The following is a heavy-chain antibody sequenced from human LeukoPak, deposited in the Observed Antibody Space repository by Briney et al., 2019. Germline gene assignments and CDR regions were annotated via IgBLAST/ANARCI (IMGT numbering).Heavy chain of an antibody. Sequence: SETLSLTYAVYGGSFSGYYWSWIRQPPGKGLEWIGEINHSGSTNYNPSLKSRVTISVDTSKNQFSLKLSSVTAADTAVYYCARSEWRDGYNFGAFDIWGQGTMVTVPS. V-gene: IGHV4-34*01. D-gene: IGHD5-24*01. CDR1: GGSFSGYY. CDR3: ARSEWRDGYNFGAFDI. J-gene: IGHJ3*02. CDR2: INHSGST.